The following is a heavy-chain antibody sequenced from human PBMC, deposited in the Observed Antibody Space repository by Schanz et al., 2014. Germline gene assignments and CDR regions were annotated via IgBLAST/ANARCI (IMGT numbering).Heavy chain of an antibody. CDR1: GYTFSDYG. CDR3: ARGGGPEDVFDI. D-gene: IGHD5-12*01. V-gene: IGHV1-18*01. Sequence: QVHLVQSGAEVKKPGASVKVSCKTSGYTFSDYGITWVRQAPGQGLEWVGWISPYTGNTHYFDKMEGRVTMTTDTSTSTAYMELRSLRSDDTAVYYCARGGGPEDVFDIWGQGTILTVSS. CDR2: ISPYTGNT. J-gene: IGHJ3*02.